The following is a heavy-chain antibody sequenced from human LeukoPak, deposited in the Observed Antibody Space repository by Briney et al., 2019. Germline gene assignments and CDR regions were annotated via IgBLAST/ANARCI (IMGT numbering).Heavy chain of an antibody. J-gene: IGHJ6*03. CDR2: MNPNSGNT. D-gene: IGHD5-18*01. CDR3: ARDNYLVGYSYGTYYYYMDV. CDR1: GYTFTSYD. Sequence: ASVKVSCKASGYTFTSYDINWVRQATGQGLEWMGWMNPNSGNTGYAQKFQGRVTITSNTSISTAHMELSSLRSEDTAVYYCARDNYLVGYSYGTYYYYMDVWGKGTTVTVSS. V-gene: IGHV1-8*03.